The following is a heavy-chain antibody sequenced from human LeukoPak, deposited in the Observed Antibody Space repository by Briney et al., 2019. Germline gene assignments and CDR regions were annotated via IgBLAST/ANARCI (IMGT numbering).Heavy chain of an antibody. CDR3: ARELGDRLRFGELLYYFDY. V-gene: IGHV4-34*01. D-gene: IGHD3-10*01. CDR1: GGSFSGYY. CDR2: INHSGST. Sequence: SETLSLTCAVYGGSFSGYYWSWIRQPPGKGLEWIGEINHSGSTNYNPSLKSRVTISVDTSKNQFSLKLSSVTAADTAVYYCARELGDRLRFGELLYYFDYWGQGTLVTVSS. J-gene: IGHJ4*02.